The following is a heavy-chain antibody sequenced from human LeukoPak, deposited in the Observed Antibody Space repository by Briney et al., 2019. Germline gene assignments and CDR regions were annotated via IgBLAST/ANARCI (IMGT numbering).Heavy chain of an antibody. Sequence: SETLSLTCAVSGYSISSGYYWGWIRQPPGKGLEWIGSIYHSGSTYYNPSLKSRVTISVDTSKNQFSLKLSSVTAADTAVYYCTRRRSHDAFDIWGQGTMVTVSS. V-gene: IGHV4-38-2*01. CDR3: TRRRSHDAFDI. CDR1: GYSISSGYY. J-gene: IGHJ3*02. CDR2: IYHSGST.